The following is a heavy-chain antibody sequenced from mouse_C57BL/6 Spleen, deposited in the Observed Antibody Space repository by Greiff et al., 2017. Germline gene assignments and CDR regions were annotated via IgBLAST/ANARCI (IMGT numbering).Heavy chain of an antibody. J-gene: IGHJ3*01. CDR3: ARGDSSGFAWFAY. Sequence: QVQLQQSGPELVKPGASVKISCKASGYAFSSSWMNWVKQRPGKGLEWIGRIYPRDGSTKYNEKFKGKATLTVDTSSSTAYMELHSLTSEDSAVYFCARGDSSGFAWFAYWGQGTLVTVSA. CDR1: GYAFSSSW. V-gene: IGHV1-82*01. D-gene: IGHD3-2*02. CDR2: IYPRDGST.